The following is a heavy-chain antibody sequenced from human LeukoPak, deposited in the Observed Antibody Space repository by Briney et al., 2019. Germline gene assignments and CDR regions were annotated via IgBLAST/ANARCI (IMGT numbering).Heavy chain of an antibody. CDR2: IRYDGNNK. D-gene: IGHD3-22*01. V-gene: IGHV3-30*02. CDR1: GFTFSSYG. J-gene: IGHJ4*02. CDR3: AKDFSNYYDSSGPDY. Sequence: PGGSLRLSCAASGFTFSSYGMRWVRQAPGKGLEWVAFIRYDGNNKYYADSVKGRFTISRDNSKNTLYLQMSSLRAEDTAVYYCAKDFSNYYDSSGPDYWGQGTLVTVSS.